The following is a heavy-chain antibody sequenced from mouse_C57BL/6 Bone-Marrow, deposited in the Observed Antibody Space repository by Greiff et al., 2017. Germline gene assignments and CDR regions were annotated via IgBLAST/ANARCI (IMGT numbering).Heavy chain of an antibody. CDR1: GYTFTSYW. CDR2: IDPSDSYT. V-gene: IGHV1-69*01. J-gene: IGHJ3*01. CDR3: ASNYWFAY. D-gene: IGHD1-3*01. Sequence: VQLQQPGAELVMPGASVKLSCKASGYTFTSYWMHWVKQRPGQGLEWIGEIDPSDSYTNYNQKFKDKATLTADKSSSTAYMQLSSLTYEDSAVYYCASNYWFAYWGQGTLVTVSA.